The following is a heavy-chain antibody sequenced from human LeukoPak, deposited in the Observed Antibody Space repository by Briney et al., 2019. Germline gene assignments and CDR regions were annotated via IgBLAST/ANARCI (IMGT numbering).Heavy chain of an antibody. V-gene: IGHV4-31*03. D-gene: IGHD2-21*02. CDR2: IYYSGST. J-gene: IGHJ6*02. CDR3: AREVVVVTAKYYYYYGMDV. Sequence: PSQTLSLTCTVSGGSISSGGYYSSWIRQHPGKGLERLGHIYYSGSTYYNPSLKSRVTMLVDTSKNQFSLKLSSVTAADTAVYYCAREVVVVTAKYYYYYGMDVWGQGTTVTVSS. CDR1: GGSISSGGYY.